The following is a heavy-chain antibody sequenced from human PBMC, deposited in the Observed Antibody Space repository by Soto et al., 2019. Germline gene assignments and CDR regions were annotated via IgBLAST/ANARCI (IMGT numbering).Heavy chain of an antibody. D-gene: IGHD6-19*01. CDR1: GGSIETYY. J-gene: IGHJ4*02. CDR2: ISSSGST. V-gene: IGHV4-59*01. Sequence: QVHLQESGPGLVKPSETLSLTCSVSGGSIETYYWSWMRQFPGKGLEWIGYISSSGSTTYNPSLESRVTLSVDTAKNEFSLKLNSVTAADTATYYCARILRDTQGWYHHDFWGQGTLVTVAS. CDR3: ARILRDTQGWYHHDF.